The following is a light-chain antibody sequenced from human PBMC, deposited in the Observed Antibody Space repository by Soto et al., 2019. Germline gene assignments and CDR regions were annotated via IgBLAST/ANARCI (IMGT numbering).Light chain of an antibody. CDR2: DAS. CDR3: EQYDSRSPWT. CDR1: ESVTIW. V-gene: IGKV1-5*01. J-gene: IGKJ1*01. Sequence: DIQLTQSPSSLSASVGDRVTITCRASESVTIWLAWYQQKPGKAPRLLIYDASTLEGGVPSRFSASGSGTEFPLTISSLQPDDFATYYCEQYDSRSPWTFGQGTKVDIK.